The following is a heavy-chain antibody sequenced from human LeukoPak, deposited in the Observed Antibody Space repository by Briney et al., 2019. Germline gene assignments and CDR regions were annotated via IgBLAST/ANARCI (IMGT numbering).Heavy chain of an antibody. D-gene: IGHD5-18*01. CDR1: GFPLTSYA. V-gene: IGHV3-23*01. Sequence: PGGSLRLSCAASGFPLTSYAMSWVRQAPGKGLEWVSTISGSGDSTYYADSVKGRFTISRDNSKNTLYLQMNSLRAEDTAVYYCAKDPDADTVMVNAFDYWGQGTLVTVSS. J-gene: IGHJ4*02. CDR3: AKDPDADTVMVNAFDY. CDR2: ISGSGDST.